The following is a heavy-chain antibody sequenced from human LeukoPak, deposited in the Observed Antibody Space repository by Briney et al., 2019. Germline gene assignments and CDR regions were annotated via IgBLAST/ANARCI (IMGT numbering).Heavy chain of an antibody. CDR2: MNPDTGDT. CDR3: TRGSLSGSSRDY. J-gene: IGHJ4*02. D-gene: IGHD1-26*01. Sequence: ASVRVSCQASGYTFTAYDINWVRQASGQGLEWMGWMNPDTGDTGFAQKFQGRVTMTRGRSIDTAYMELRGLTSEDTAVYYCTRGSLSGSSRDYWGQGTLLTVSS. CDR1: GYTFTAYD. V-gene: IGHV1-8*01.